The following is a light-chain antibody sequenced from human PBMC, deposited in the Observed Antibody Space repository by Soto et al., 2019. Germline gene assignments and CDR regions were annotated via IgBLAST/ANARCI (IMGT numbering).Light chain of an antibody. V-gene: IGKV2-30*02. CDR2: KVS. CDR3: MKGTHWPIN. Sequence: DVVMTQSPLSLPVTLGQPASISCRSNQILVHSDGIAYFSWFQQRPGRSPRRLIYKVSNRDSGVPARFSGSGSGTDFALKISRVEAEDVGVYYCMKGTHWPINCGQGKRLEIK. J-gene: IGKJ5*01. CDR1: QILVHSDGIAY.